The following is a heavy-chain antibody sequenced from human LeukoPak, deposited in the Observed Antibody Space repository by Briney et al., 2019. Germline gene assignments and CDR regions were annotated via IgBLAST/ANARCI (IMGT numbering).Heavy chain of an antibody. CDR3: ARSDASGHDY. Sequence: SETLSLTCTVSGGSISSYYWSWIRQPPGKGLEWIGYIYYSGSTNYNPSLKSRVTISVDTSKNQFSLKLSSVTAADTAVYYCARSDASGHDYWGQGTLVTVS. V-gene: IGHV4-59*01. D-gene: IGHD6-19*01. CDR1: GGSISSYY. CDR2: IYYSGST. J-gene: IGHJ4*02.